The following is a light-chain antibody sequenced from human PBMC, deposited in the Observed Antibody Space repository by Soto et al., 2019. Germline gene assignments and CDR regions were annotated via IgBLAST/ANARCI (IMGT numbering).Light chain of an antibody. Sequence: IVLTQSPATLSLSPGERATLSCRASQSVSNYVAWYQQKPGQAPRLLIYDASTSATGIPGRVSGSGSGTDFTLTITSLEPEDFETYYDQQRSSWPTFGPGTKVDIK. CDR2: DAS. V-gene: IGKV3-11*01. CDR1: QSVSNY. CDR3: QQRSSWPT. J-gene: IGKJ3*01.